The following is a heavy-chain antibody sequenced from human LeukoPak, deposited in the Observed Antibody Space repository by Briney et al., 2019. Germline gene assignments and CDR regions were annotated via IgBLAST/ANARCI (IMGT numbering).Heavy chain of an antibody. CDR2: INPSGGST. V-gene: IGHV1-46*01. CDR3: ARLVGPDPLDY. CDR1: GYTFTSYY. D-gene: IGHD2-15*01. J-gene: IGHJ4*02. Sequence: ASVKVSCKASGYTFTSYYMHWVRQAPGQGLEWMGIINPSGGSTSYAQKFQGRVTMTRDMSTSTVYMELSSLRSEDTAVYYCARLVGPDPLDYWGQGTLVTVSS.